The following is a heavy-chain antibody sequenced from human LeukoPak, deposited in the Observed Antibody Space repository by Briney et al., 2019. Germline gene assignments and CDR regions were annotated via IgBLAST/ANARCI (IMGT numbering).Heavy chain of an antibody. D-gene: IGHD3-22*01. CDR3: SRLTHSYYSDTSGYYPYYYMDV. CDR1: AGSISSSDYY. CDR2: ISYSGNT. J-gene: IGHJ6*03. V-gene: IGHV4-39*02. Sequence: PSETLSLTCTVSAGSISSSDYYWGWIRQSPGKGLEWIGRISYSGNTYYNPSLKSRVTISVDTSKNHFSLRLSSVTAADTAVYFCSRLTHSYYSDTSGYYPYYYMDVWGEGTTVTVS.